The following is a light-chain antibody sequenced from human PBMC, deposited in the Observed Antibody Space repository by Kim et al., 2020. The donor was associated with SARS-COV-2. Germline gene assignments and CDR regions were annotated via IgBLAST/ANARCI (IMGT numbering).Light chain of an antibody. CDR2: VAS. CDR3: QQSLNSPFT. J-gene: IGKJ3*01. Sequence: DIQMTQSPSSLSASIGDRVTITCRASRNISNYLNWYQQKPGKAPKLLIYVASTLQSGVPPRFSGHGSGTEFTLTITSLQPEDFAAYSCQQSLNSPFTFGPGTKVDIK. CDR1: RNISNY. V-gene: IGKV1-39*01.